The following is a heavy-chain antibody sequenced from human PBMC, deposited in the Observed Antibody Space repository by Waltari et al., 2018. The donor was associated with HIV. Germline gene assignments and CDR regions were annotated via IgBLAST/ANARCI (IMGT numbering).Heavy chain of an antibody. J-gene: IGHJ4*02. Sequence: QVRLQQSGPGLVNPSQSLSIPCVISGDSVSRNSVAWDWIRQSSLRGLEWRGRTYFRSRCCKDDGVSMKPRLIMNADTTKNQCSLKLTSVIPEDTATYFCVREGDRVAGRFDSWGQGILVTVS. V-gene: IGHV6-1*01. CDR1: GDSVSRNSVA. CDR3: VREGDRVAGRFDS. CDR2: TYFRSRCCK. D-gene: IGHD6-19*01.